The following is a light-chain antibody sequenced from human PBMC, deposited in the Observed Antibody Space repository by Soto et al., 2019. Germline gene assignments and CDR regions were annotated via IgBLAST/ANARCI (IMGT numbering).Light chain of an antibody. Sequence: QSVLTQPPSVSGAPGQRVTISRTGSSSNIGAGYDVHWYQQLPGTAPKLLIYGNSNRPSGVPDRFSGSKSGTSASLAITGLQAEDEADYYCQSYDGSLSYVFGTGTRSPS. CDR3: QSYDGSLSYV. J-gene: IGLJ1*01. CDR2: GNS. CDR1: SSNIGAGYD. V-gene: IGLV1-40*01.